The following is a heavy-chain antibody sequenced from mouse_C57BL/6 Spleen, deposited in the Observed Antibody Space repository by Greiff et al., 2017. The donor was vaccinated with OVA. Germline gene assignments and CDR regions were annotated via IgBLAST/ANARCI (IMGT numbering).Heavy chain of an antibody. CDR2: IDPSDSYT. Sequence: QVQLQQPGAELVKPGASVKLSCKASGYTFTSYWMQWVKQRPGQGLEWIGEIDPSDSYTNYNQKFKGKATLTVDTSSSTAYMQLSSLTSEDSAVYYCARWDSGTDYWGQGTTLTVSS. J-gene: IGHJ2*01. D-gene: IGHD4-1*01. CDR1: GYTFTSYW. CDR3: ARWDSGTDY. V-gene: IGHV1-50*01.